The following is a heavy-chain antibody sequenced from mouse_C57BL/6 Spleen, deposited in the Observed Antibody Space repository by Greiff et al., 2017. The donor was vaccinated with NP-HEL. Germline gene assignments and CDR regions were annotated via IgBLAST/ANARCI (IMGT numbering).Heavy chain of an antibody. V-gene: IGHV1-4*01. D-gene: IGHD1-3*01. CDR2: INPSSGYT. CDR1: GYTFTSYT. CDR3: ARRVIKEGYFDV. J-gene: IGHJ1*03. Sequence: VQLQQSGAELARPGASVKMSCKASGYTFTSYTMHWVKQRPGQGLEWIGYINPSSGYTKYNQKFKDKATLTADKSSSTAYMQLSSLTSEDSAVYYCARRVIKEGYFDVWGTGTTVTVSS.